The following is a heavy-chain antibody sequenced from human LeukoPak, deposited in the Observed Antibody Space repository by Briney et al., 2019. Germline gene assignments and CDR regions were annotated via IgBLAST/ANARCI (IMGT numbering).Heavy chain of an antibody. Sequence: PSETLSLTCAVYGGSFSGYYWSWIRQPPGKGLEWIGEINHCGSTNYNPSLKSRVTISVDTSKNQFSLKLSSVTAADTAVYYCARRGSKYFQHWGQGTLVTVSS. V-gene: IGHV4-34*01. CDR1: GGSFSGYY. CDR2: INHCGST. J-gene: IGHJ1*01. CDR3: ARRGSKYFQH.